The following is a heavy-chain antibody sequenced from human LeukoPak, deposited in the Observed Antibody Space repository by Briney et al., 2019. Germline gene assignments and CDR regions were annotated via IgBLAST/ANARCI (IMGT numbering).Heavy chain of an antibody. J-gene: IGHJ4*02. V-gene: IGHV3-23*01. Sequence: PGGSLRLSCAASGFSFNSYAMMWVRQAPGKALGGVSSIGDSGDNTYYAHSAKGRSTTSPHNSISTLSRQLSSLRADDTAVYYCAKILEAAGKLTRYSSVWGRGTLVTVSS. CDR1: GFSFNSYA. CDR2: IGDSGDNT. CDR3: AKILEAAGKLTRYSSV. D-gene: IGHD6-19*01.